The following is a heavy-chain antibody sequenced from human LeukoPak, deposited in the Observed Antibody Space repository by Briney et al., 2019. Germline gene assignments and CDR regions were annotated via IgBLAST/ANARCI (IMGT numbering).Heavy chain of an antibody. CDR2: ISGSGGGT. Sequence: GGSLRLSCAASGFTFSSFAMSWVRQAPDKGLEWVSTISGSGGGTYYADSVKGRFTISRDDSKNTLYLQMNSLRADDTAVYYCAKDLGRYRNNFFDYWGQGNLVTVSS. CDR1: GFTFSSFA. V-gene: IGHV3-23*01. J-gene: IGHJ4*02. D-gene: IGHD1-26*01. CDR3: AKDLGRYRNNFFDY.